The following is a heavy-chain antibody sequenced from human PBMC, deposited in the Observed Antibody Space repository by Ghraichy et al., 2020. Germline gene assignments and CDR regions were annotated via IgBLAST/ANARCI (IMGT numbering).Heavy chain of an antibody. CDR3: AKLSGGCSSTSCPGPNYGMDV. D-gene: IGHD2-2*01. CDR2: ISYDGSNK. V-gene: IGHV3-30*18. J-gene: IGHJ6*02. CDR1: GFTFSSYG. Sequence: GGSLRLSCAASGFTFSSYGMHWVRQAPGKGLEWVAVISYDGSNKYYADSVKGRFTISRDNSKNTLYLQMNSLRAEDTAVYYCAKLSGGCSSTSCPGPNYGMDVWGQGTTVTVSS.